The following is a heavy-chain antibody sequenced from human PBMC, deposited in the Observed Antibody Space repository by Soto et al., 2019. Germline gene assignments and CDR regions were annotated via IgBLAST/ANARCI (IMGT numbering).Heavy chain of an antibody. CDR3: ATIGNDYGDYLDR. J-gene: IGHJ6*02. V-gene: IGHV3-7*02. D-gene: IGHD4-17*01. CDR1: GFTVSREW. CDR2: IKADSTDI. Sequence: GESLRLSCADSGFTVSREWMSWVRQAPVRGLEWVAHIKADSTDIYYVDSVKGRFTISRDNAKNSLYLQMNSLRVEDTAVYYCATIGNDYGDYLDRWGQGTTVTVSS.